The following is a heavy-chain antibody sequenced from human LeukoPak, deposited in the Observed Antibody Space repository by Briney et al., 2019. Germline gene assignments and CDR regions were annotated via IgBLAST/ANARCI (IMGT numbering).Heavy chain of an antibody. CDR2: IKGGGGDP. V-gene: IGHV3-23*01. J-gene: IGHJ4*02. CDR3: AQGGHDFSPFYY. Sequence: GGSLRLSCAASGFTFSTYAMGWVRQAPGEGLEWVSSIKGGGGDPFYADSVRGRFTISRDKSKNTLYLQLNSLRAEDTAVYFCAQGGHDFSPFYYWGQGTLVTVSS. D-gene: IGHD4-11*01. CDR1: GFTFSTYA.